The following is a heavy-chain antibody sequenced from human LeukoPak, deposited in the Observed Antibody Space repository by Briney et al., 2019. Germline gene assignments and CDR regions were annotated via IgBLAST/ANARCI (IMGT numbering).Heavy chain of an antibody. CDR1: GFTFSRYA. J-gene: IGHJ4*02. Sequence: SLRLSCAASGFTFSRYAMSWVRQAPGKGLEWGSSIGGSGGTTYYADSVQGRFTISRDNSKNTLHLQMNSLRAEDTAVYYCAKDRSRYDSSAYDFDYWGQGTLVTVSS. CDR2: IGGSGGTT. V-gene: IGHV3-23*01. D-gene: IGHD3-22*01. CDR3: AKDRSRYDSSAYDFDY.